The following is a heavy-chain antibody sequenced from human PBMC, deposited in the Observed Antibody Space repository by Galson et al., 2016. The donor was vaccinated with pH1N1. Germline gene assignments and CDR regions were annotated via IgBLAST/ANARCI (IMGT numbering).Heavy chain of an antibody. V-gene: IGHV4-34*01. Sequence: LSLTCAVYGGSFSTYYWTWIRQPPGKGLEWIGEINESGDTNYNASLKSRVTLSVDTSNNQFSLRLSSMTAADTAVYYCARALFRQQLVRKSNCFDPWGQGTLVTVSS. CDR1: GGSFSTYY. CDR3: ARALFRQQLVRKSNCFDP. J-gene: IGHJ5*02. D-gene: IGHD6-13*01. CDR2: INESGDT.